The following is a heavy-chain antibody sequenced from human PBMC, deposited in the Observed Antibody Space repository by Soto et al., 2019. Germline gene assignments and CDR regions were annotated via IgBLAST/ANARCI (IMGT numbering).Heavy chain of an antibody. J-gene: IGHJ5*02. CDR1: GFSLSTSGVG. D-gene: IGHD2-15*01. V-gene: IGHV2-5*02. Sequence: QITLKESGPTLVKPTQTLTLTCTFSGFSLSTSGVGVGWIRQPPGKALEWLALIYWDDDKRYSPSLKTRLSITNDTSKKLLVVPQTNLDTVDTATYYCARQVRYCSGNGCPNLFDPWVQGTLVTVSS. CDR3: ARQVRYCSGNGCPNLFDP. CDR2: IYWDDDK.